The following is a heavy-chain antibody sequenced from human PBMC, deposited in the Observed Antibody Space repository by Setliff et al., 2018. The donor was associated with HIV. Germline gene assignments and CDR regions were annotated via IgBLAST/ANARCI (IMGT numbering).Heavy chain of an antibody. J-gene: IGHJ6*03. Sequence: GGSLRLSCVASGFTFSNYWMAWLRQAPGKGLEWVANIKQDGSEKYYVDSVKGRFTISRDNAKDSLYLQMNSLRAEDTAVYYCARDSYGGKIHYYMDVWGKGTTVTVSS. CDR1: GFTFSNYW. V-gene: IGHV3-7*03. D-gene: IGHD2-15*01. CDR3: ARDSYGGKIHYYMDV. CDR2: IKQDGSEK.